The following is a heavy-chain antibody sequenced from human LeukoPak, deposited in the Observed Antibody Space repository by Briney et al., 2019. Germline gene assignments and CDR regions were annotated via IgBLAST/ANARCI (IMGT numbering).Heavy chain of an antibody. CDR1: GGSISSGGYS. J-gene: IGHJ4*02. Sequence: SETLSLTCAVSGGSISSGGYSWSWIRQPPGKGLEWIGNIYHSGSTYYNPSLKSRVTISVDRSKNQFSLKLSSVTAADTAVYYCAREGELTTFDYWGQGTLVTVSS. CDR2: IYHSGST. V-gene: IGHV4-30-2*01. D-gene: IGHD1-26*01. CDR3: AREGELTTFDY.